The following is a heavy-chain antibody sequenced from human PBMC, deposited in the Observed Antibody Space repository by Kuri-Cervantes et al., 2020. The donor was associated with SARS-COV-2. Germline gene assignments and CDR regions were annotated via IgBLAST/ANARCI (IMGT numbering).Heavy chain of an antibody. CDR2: IYYSGST. J-gene: IGHJ4*02. D-gene: IGHD5-18*01. CDR3: ARVSGTAMADY. CDR1: GGSISSGGYY. Sequence: SETLSLTCTVSGGSISSGGYYWSWIRQHPGKGLEWIGYIYYSGSTYYNPSLKSLVTVSVDTSKNQFSLKLSSVTAADTAVYYCARVSGTAMADYWGQGTLVTVSS. V-gene: IGHV4-31*01.